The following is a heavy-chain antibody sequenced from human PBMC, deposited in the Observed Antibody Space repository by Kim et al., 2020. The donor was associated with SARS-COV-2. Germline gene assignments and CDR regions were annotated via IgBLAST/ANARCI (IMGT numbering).Heavy chain of an antibody. J-gene: IGHJ4*02. CDR3: ARVRGPLYDSSGYSGDY. CDR1: GFTFSSYS. V-gene: IGHV3-48*02. CDR2: ISSSSSTI. D-gene: IGHD3-22*01. Sequence: GGSLRLSCAASGFTFSSYSMNWVRQAPGKGLEWVSYISSSSSTIYYADSVKGRFTISRDNAKNSLYLQMNSLRDEDTAVYYCARVRGPLYDSSGYSGDYWGQGTLGTVSS.